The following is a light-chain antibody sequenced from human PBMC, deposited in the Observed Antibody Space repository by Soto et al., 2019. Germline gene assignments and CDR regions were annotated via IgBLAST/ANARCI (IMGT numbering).Light chain of an antibody. J-gene: IGKJ1*01. V-gene: IGKV1-5*01. CDR1: QSISWR. CDR2: DAS. CDR3: QQYNYYWT. Sequence: DIQMTQSPSTLSASVGDRVTITCRASQSISWRLAWYQQKPGKAPKVLIYDASTLESGVPSRFSGSGSGTEFTLTISSLQPDDFATYYCQQYNYYWTFGQGTKVEIK.